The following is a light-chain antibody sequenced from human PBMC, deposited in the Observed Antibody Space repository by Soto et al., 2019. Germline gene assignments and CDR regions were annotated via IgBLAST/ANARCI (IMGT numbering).Light chain of an antibody. CDR1: NIGSKR. Sequence: SYELTQPPAVSVAPGQTARITCGGNNIGSKRVHWYQQKTCQAPVLVVYDDSDRPSGIPELFSGSNSGNTATLTISRVEGGDESAYYCQVWDSSSDHVVFGGGTKLTV. J-gene: IGLJ2*01. CDR3: QVWDSSSDHVV. CDR2: DDS. V-gene: IGLV3-21*02.